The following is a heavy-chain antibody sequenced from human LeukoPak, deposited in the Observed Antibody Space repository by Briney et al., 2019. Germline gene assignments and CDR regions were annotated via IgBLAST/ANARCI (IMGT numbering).Heavy chain of an antibody. CDR3: ARVGIRFLEWLSTYYFDY. J-gene: IGHJ4*02. D-gene: IGHD3-3*01. Sequence: GASVKVSCKASGYTFTSYYMHWVRQAPGQGLAWMGIINPSGGSTSYAQKFQGRVTMTGDTSTSTVYMELSSLRSEDTAVYYCARVGIRFLEWLSTYYFDYWGQGTLVTVSS. V-gene: IGHV1-46*01. CDR2: INPSGGST. CDR1: GYTFTSYY.